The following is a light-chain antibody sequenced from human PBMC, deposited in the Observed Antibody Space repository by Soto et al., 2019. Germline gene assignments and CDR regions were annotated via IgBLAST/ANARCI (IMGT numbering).Light chain of an antibody. J-gene: IGKJ3*01. CDR1: QSVSSSY. V-gene: IGKV3-20*01. CDR2: GAS. CDR3: QQYGSSPPALT. Sequence: EIVLTQSPGTLSLSPGERATLSCRASQSVSSSYLAWYQQKPGQAPRLLIYGASSRATGIPDRFSGSGSGTDFTLTISRLEPEDFAVYYCQQYGSSPPALTFGPGTNVDIK.